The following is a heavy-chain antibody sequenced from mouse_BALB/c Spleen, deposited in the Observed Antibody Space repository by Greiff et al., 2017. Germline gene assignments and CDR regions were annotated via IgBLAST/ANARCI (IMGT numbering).Heavy chain of an antibody. CDR1: GYSITSDYA. V-gene: IGHV3-2*02. CDR3: APLGYAMDY. Sequence: EVQLVESGPGLVKPSQSLSLTCTVTGYSITSDYAWNWIRQFPGNKLEWMGYISYSGSTSYNPSLKSRISITRDTSKNQFFLQLNSVTTEDTATYYCAPLGYAMDYWGQGTSVTVSS. CDR2: ISYSGST. J-gene: IGHJ4*01. D-gene: IGHD3-3*01.